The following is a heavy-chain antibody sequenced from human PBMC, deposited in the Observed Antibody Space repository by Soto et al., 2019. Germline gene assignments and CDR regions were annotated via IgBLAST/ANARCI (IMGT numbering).Heavy chain of an antibody. CDR2: ISGGGGNK. CDR3: AKGFIVVATVIRPDYAFAV. V-gene: IGHV3-23*01. Sequence: DVQLLESGGGLVQPGGSLRLSCATSGFTFGNYGMNWVRQAPGKGLEWVSGISGGGGNKYYADSVKGRFTISRDPSKNTVVLEMNSLRAEDTAVYYCAKGFIVVATVIRPDYAFAVWGQGTLVTVSS. J-gene: IGHJ3*01. D-gene: IGHD2-21*02. CDR1: GFTFGNYG.